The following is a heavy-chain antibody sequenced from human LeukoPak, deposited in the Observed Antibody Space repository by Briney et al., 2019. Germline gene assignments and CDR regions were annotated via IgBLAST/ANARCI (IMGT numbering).Heavy chain of an antibody. V-gene: IGHV4-59*01. CDR3: ARAGSTVTHF. J-gene: IGHJ4*02. CDR1: GGSISSYY. Sequence: PSETLSLTCTVSGGSISSYYWSWIRQPPGKGLEWIGYIYYSGSTYYNASLKSRVTISVDTSKTQFSLKLSSVTAADTAVYYCARAGSTVTHFWGQGTLVTVSS. D-gene: IGHD4-17*01. CDR2: IYYSGST.